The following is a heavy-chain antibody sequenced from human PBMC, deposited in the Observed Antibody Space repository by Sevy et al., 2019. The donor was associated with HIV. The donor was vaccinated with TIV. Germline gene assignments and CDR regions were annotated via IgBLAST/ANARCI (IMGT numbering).Heavy chain of an antibody. CDR2: ISSSSSYT. J-gene: IGHJ4*02. V-gene: IGHV3-11*06. CDR1: GFTFSDYY. Sequence: GGSLRLSCAASGFTFSDYYMSWIRQAPGKGLEWVSYISSSSSYTNYADSVKGRFTISRDNAKNSRYLQMNSRRAEDTAVYYCASEGGYCSGGSCYSAFDYWGQGTLVTVSS. CDR3: ASEGGYCSGGSCYSAFDY. D-gene: IGHD2-15*01.